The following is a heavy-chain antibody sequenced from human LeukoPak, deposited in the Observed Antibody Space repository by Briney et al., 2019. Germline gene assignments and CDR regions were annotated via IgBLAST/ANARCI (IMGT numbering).Heavy chain of an antibody. CDR1: GDSISSYY. J-gene: IGHJ2*01. Sequence: PSETLSLTCTVSGDSISSYYWSWIRQPPGKGLEWIGYIYYTGSTNYNPSLRSQVTMSVDTSKNQISLKLSSVTAADTAVYYCARDKGPYWYFDLWGRGTLVTVSS. CDR2: IYYTGST. CDR3: ARDKGPYWYFDL. V-gene: IGHV4-59*01.